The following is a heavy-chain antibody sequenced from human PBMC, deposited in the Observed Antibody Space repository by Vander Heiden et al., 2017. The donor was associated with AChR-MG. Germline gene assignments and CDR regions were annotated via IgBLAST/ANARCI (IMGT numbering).Heavy chain of an antibody. D-gene: IGHD3-10*01. CDR3: TRYFTYGSGWAHPYYLDF. CDR2: IRNKAYGETT. CDR1: GFSFGDYA. V-gene: IGHV3-49*05. Sequence: ELQLVESGGGLVKPGRSLRLSCTASGFSFGDYAMSWFRQAPGKGLGWVGFIRNKAYGETTEYAASVEGRFTISRDDSKNIAYLQVNSLKTEDTALYFCTRYFTYGSGWAHPYYLDFWGQGTLVTVSS. J-gene: IGHJ4*02.